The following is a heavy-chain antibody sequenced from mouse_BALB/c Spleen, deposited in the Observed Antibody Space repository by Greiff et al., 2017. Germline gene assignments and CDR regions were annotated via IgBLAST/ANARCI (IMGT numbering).Heavy chain of an antibody. CDR3: TRELRAGLYAMDY. Sequence: EVQLQESGTVLARPGASVKMSCKASGYSFTSYWMHWVKQRPGQGLEWIGAIYPGNSDTSYNQKFKGKAKLTAVTSASTAYMELSSLTNEDSAVYYCTRELRAGLYAMDYWGQGTSVTVSS. J-gene: IGHJ4*01. CDR1: GYSFTSYW. D-gene: IGHD1-1*01. V-gene: IGHV1-5*01. CDR2: IYPGNSDT.